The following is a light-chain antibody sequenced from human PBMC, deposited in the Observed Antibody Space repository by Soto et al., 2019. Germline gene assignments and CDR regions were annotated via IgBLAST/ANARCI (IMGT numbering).Light chain of an antibody. CDR2: GAS. CDR1: QGITSY. J-gene: IGKJ4*01. Sequence: DIQMTQSPSSLSASVGDSVTITCRASQGITSYLAWYQQKPGKAPNLLIYGASTLQSGVPSRFSGSGSGTDFTLTINILQAEDFATYYCQLSRSYPSTFGGVT. V-gene: IGKV1-9*01. CDR3: QLSRSYPST.